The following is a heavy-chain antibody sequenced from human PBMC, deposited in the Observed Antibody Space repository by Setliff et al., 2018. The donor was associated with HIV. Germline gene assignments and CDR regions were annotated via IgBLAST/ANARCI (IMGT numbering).Heavy chain of an antibody. J-gene: IGHJ3*02. CDR2: IYYSGNT. D-gene: IGHD3-22*01. CDR1: GASIRGHY. CDR3: ARSLVPSGYYYGRHAFDI. V-gene: IGHV4-59*08. Sequence: PSETLSLTCSVSGASIRGHYWSWIRQSPGKGLEWIGNIYYSGNTNYNPSFKSRVTISVDTSKNQFTLRVNSVTAADTAVYYCARSLVPSGYYYGRHAFDIWGQGTKVTVSS.